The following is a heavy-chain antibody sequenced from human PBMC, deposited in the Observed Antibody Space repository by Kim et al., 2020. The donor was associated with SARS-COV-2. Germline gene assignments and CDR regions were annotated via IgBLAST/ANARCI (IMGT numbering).Heavy chain of an antibody. J-gene: IGHJ4*02. Sequence: ASVKVSCKASGYTFTSYDINWVRQATGQGLEWMGWMNPNSGNTGYAQKFQGRVTMTRNTSISTAYMELSSLRSEDTAVYYRARVGAWGYDSSGYYPDYWGQGTLVTVSS. CDR2: MNPNSGNT. D-gene: IGHD3-22*01. V-gene: IGHV1-8*01. CDR3: ARVGAWGYDSSGYYPDY. CDR1: GYTFTSYD.